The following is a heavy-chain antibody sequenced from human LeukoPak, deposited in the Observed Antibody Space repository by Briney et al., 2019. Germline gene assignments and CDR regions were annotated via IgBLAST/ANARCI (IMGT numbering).Heavy chain of an antibody. Sequence: SQTLSLTCAVSGGSISSGGYCWSWIRQPPGKGLEWIGYIYHSGSTYYNPSLKSRVTISVERSKNQFSLKLSSVTAADTAVYYCGREGYYYYGMDVWGQGTTVTVSS. CDR2: IYHSGST. CDR1: GGSISSGGYC. CDR3: GREGYYYYGMDV. J-gene: IGHJ6*02. V-gene: IGHV4-30-2*01.